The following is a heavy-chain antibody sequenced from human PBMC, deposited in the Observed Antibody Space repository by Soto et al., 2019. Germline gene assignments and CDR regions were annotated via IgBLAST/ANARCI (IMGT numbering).Heavy chain of an antibody. J-gene: IGHJ3*02. CDR2: IWYDGSNK. D-gene: IGHD6-13*01. V-gene: IGHV3-33*01. CDR3: ARDPTIAAAGNGAFDI. CDR1: GFTFSSYG. Sequence: GGSLRLSCAASGFTFSSYGMHWVRQAPGKGLEWVAVIWYDGSNKYYADSVKGRFTISRDNSKNTLYLQMNSLRAEDTAVYYCARDPTIAAAGNGAFDIWGQGTMVTVSS.